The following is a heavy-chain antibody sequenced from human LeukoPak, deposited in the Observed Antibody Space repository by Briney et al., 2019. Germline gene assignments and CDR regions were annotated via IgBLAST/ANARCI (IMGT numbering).Heavy chain of an antibody. CDR3: ARDLTTVTNIYYFDH. D-gene: IGHD4-17*01. CDR1: GFTFSSYG. V-gene: IGHV3-48*04. CDR2: ISSSGSAI. Sequence: GGTLRLSCAASGFTFSSYGMNWVRQAPGKGLEWISYISSSGSAIYYADSVKGRFTISRDNAKDSVYLQMNSLRAEDTALYYCARDLTTVTNIYYFDHWGQGTLVTVSS. J-gene: IGHJ4*02.